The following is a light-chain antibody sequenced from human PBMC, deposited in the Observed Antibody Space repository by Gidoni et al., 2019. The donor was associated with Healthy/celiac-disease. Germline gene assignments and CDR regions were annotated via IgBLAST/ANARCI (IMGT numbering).Light chain of an antibody. CDR2: DVS. Sequence: QSALTQPRPVSGSSGQSVTISCTGTSSDVGGYNYVSWYQQHPGKAPKLMIYDVSKRPSGVPDRFSGSKSGNTASLTISGLQAEDEADYYCCSYAGSYPHVVFGGGTKLTVL. V-gene: IGLV2-11*01. CDR1: SSDVGGYNY. J-gene: IGLJ2*01. CDR3: CSYAGSYPHVV.